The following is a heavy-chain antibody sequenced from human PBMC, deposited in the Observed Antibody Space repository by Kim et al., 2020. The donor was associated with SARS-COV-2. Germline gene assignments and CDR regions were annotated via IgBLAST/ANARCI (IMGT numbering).Heavy chain of an antibody. V-gene: IGHV4-4*02. J-gene: IGHJ6*02. CDR3: ARSYSADYYYYYGMDV. D-gene: IGHD5-18*01. Sequence: SLKSRVTISVDKSTNQFSLKLSSVTAADTAVYYCARSYSADYYYYYGMDVWGQGTTVTVSS.